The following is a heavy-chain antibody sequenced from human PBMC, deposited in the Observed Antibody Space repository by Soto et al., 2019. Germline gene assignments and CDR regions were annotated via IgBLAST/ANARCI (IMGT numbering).Heavy chain of an antibody. V-gene: IGHV3-23*01. CDR3: AKHDFWTLYNTGLDS. CDR1: GFTFSSYS. J-gene: IGHJ4*02. CDR2: ISSSGGDT. Sequence: GGSLRLSCAASGFTFSSYSMNWVRQAPGKGLEWVSSISSSGGDTKSADSVKGRFTISRDNFKNMLYLQMNSLRAEDTAVYYCAKHDFWTLYNTGLDSWGQGTLVTVSS. D-gene: IGHD3-3*01.